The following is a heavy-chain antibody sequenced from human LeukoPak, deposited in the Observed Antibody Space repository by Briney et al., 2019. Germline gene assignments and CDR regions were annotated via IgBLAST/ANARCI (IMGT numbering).Heavy chain of an antibody. J-gene: IGHJ3*02. D-gene: IGHD5-18*01. V-gene: IGHV4-34*01. CDR3: ARGRYSYGYCAFDI. Sequence: SETLSLTCAVYGGSFSGYYWSWIRQPPGKGLEWTGEINHSGSTNYNPSLKSRVTISVDTSKNQFSLKLSSVTAADTAVYYCARGRYSYGYCAFDIWGQGTMVTVSS. CDR1: GGSFSGYY. CDR2: INHSGST.